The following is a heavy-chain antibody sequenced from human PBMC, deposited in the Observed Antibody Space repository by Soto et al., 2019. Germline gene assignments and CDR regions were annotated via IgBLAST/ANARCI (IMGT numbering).Heavy chain of an antibody. Sequence: QVQLVQSGAEAKTPGASVKVSCKASQYSFTNYCVHWVRQAPGQGLEWMGVINPSGGSTKYAQRFRGRVTMTRDTSTSTVYMDLRSLRPEDTAMYFCARALYDTDSVPVGAESRYYVMDVWGRGTTVTVSS. CDR3: ARALYDTDSVPVGAESRYYVMDV. CDR2: INPSGGST. CDR1: QYSFTNYC. J-gene: IGHJ6*02. D-gene: IGHD3-22*01. V-gene: IGHV1-46*01.